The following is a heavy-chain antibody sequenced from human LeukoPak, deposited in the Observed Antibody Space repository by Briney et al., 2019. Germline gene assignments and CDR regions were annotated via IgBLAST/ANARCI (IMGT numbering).Heavy chain of an antibody. D-gene: IGHD3-9*01. CDR1: GFTFSSYW. V-gene: IGHV3-7*01. CDR2: IKQTGSEK. Sequence: QPGGSLRLSCAASGFTFSSYWMSWVRQAPGKGLEWVANIKQTGSEKYYVDSVKGRFTVSRDNAKNSLFLQMSNLRAEDTAVYYCARDLGRSFDYFDYWGQGTLVTVSS. J-gene: IGHJ4*02. CDR3: ARDLGRSFDYFDY.